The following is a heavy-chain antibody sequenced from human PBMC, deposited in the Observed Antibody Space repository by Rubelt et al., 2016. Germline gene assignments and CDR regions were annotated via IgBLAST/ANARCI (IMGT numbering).Heavy chain of an antibody. V-gene: IGHV4-39*02. CDR2: IYYSGST. CDR3: AREAEDDNWFDP. D-gene: IGHD2-15*01. J-gene: IGHJ5*02. Sequence: QLQLQESGPGLVKPSETLSLTCTVSGGSISSSSYYWGWIRQPPGKGLEWIGSIYYSGSTYYNPSLKSRVTISVDTSKNQFSLKLSSVTAADTAVDYCAREAEDDNWFDPWGQGTLVTVSS. CDR1: GGSISSSSYY.